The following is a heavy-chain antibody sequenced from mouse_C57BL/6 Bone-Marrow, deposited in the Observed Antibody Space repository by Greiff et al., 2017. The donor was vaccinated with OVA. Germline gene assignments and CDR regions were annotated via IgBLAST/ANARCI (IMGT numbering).Heavy chain of an antibody. J-gene: IGHJ3*01. Sequence: QVQLQQSGAELVRPGTSVKVSCKASGYAFTNYLIEWVKQRPGQGLEWIGVINPGSGGTNYNEKFKGKATLTADKSSSTAYMQLSSLTSEDSAVYFCARREKIYYGSSYEAWFAYWGQGTLVTVSA. CDR1: GYAFTNYL. CDR2: INPGSGGT. D-gene: IGHD1-1*01. CDR3: ARREKIYYGSSYEAWFAY. V-gene: IGHV1-54*01.